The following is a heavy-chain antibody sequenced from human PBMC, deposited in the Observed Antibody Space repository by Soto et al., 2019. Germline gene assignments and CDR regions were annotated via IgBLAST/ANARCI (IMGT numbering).Heavy chain of an antibody. D-gene: IGHD6-13*01. V-gene: IGHV4-31*03. CDR2: IYYRGTT. J-gene: IGHJ5*01. Sequence: SETLSLTCSVSGGSISTGVWYWSWVREHPGKGPEWIGDIYYRGTTSYNPSLGSRATISRDTSKNQVSLKVNSVTAADTAVYYCARVSAGGTRWFDSWGQGSRVTVSS. CDR3: ARVSAGGTRWFDS. CDR1: GGSISTGVWY.